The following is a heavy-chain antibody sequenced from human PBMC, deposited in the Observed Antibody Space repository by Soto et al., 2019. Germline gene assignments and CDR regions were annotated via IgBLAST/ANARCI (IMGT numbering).Heavy chain of an antibody. V-gene: IGHV4-39*01. J-gene: IGHJ5*02. CDR3: ARIQLWFGKDGWFDP. Sequence: QLQLQESGPGLVKPSETLSLTCTVSGGSISSSSYYWGWIRQPPGKGLEWIGSIYYSGSTYYNPSLKSRVTISVDTSKNQFSLKLSSVTAADTAVYYCARIQLWFGKDGWFDPWGQGTLVTVSS. CDR1: GGSISSSSYY. D-gene: IGHD5-18*01. CDR2: IYYSGST.